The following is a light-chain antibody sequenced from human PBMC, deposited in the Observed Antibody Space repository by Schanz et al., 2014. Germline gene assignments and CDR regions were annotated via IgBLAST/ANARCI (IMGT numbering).Light chain of an antibody. J-gene: IGKJ2*01. CDR2: DAS. CDR1: QSVSTY. Sequence: EIVLTQSPATLSLSPGERATLSCRASQSVSTYLAWYQQKPGQAPRLLIYDASNRATGIPDRFSGSGSGTDFTLTISRLEPEDFAIYYCQQFLSSPPYTFGQGTKLEIK. V-gene: IGKV3-11*01. CDR3: QQFLSSPPYT.